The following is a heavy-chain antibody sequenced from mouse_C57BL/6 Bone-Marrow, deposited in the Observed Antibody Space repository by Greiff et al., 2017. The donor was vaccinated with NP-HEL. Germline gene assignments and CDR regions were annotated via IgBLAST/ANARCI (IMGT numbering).Heavy chain of an antibody. CDR3: AYYGYDSWYFDV. J-gene: IGHJ1*03. CDR1: GYTFTSYW. V-gene: IGHV1-69*01. CDR2: IDPSDSYT. D-gene: IGHD2-2*01. Sequence: QVQLQQPGAELVMPGASVKLSCKASGYTFTSYWMHWVKQRPGQGLEWIGGIDPSDSYTNYNQKFKGKSTLTVDKSSSTAYMQLSSLTSEDSAVYYCAYYGYDSWYFDVWGTGTTVTVSS.